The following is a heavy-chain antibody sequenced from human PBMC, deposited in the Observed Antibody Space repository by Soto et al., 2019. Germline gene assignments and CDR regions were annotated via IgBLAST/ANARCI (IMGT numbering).Heavy chain of an antibody. CDR3: ARDSGSGVMTTDDNWFDP. CDR1: GYTFTSYG. J-gene: IGHJ5*02. CDR2: ISAYNGNT. D-gene: IGHD4-4*01. V-gene: IGHV1-18*01. Sequence: QVQLVQSGAEVKKPGASVKVSCKASGYTFTSYGISWVRQAPGQGLEWMGWISAYNGNTNYAQKLQGRVTMTTDPSTSTAYMELRSLRSDDTAVYYCARDSGSGVMTTDDNWFDPWGQGTLVTVSS.